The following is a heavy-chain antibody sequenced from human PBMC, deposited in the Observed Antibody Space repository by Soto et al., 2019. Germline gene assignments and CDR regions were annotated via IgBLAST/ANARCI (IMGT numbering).Heavy chain of an antibody. V-gene: IGHV1-69*12. D-gene: IGHD6-6*01. J-gene: IGHJ4*02. CDR1: GGTFSSYA. CDR2: IIPIFGTA. CDR3: ARGGSSSSGLDY. Sequence: QVQLVQSGAEVKKPGSSVKVSCKASGGTFSSYAISWVRQAPGQGLEWMGGIIPIFGTANYAQKFQGRVTITADESAITAYMERRSLGSEDTAVYYCARGGSSSSGLDYWGQGTLVTVSS.